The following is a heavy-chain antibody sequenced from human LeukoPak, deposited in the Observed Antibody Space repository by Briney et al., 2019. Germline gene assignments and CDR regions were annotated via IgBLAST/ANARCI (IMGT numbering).Heavy chain of an antibody. CDR1: GYTFTSYD. D-gene: IGHD6-19*01. V-gene: IGHV1-8*01. Sequence: ASVKVSCKASGYTFTSYDINWVRQATGQGLEWMGWMNPKSGNTGYAQKFQGRATMTRNTSISTAYMELSSLRSEDTAVYYCARGQGSSGPRGFDYWGQGTLVTVSS. J-gene: IGHJ4*02. CDR3: ARGQGSSGPRGFDY. CDR2: MNPKSGNT.